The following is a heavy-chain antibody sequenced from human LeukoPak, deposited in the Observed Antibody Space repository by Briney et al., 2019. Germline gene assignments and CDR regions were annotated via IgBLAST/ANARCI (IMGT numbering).Heavy chain of an antibody. Sequence: GGSLRLSCAASGFTFDDYAMHWVRQAPGKGLEWVSGISWNSGSIGYADSVKGRFTISRDNAKNSLYLQMNSLRAEDTALYYCAKDISDTAMLIFDYWGQGTLVTVSS. V-gene: IGHV3-9*01. CDR1: GFTFDDYA. J-gene: IGHJ4*02. CDR2: ISWNSGSI. D-gene: IGHD5-18*01. CDR3: AKDISDTAMLIFDY.